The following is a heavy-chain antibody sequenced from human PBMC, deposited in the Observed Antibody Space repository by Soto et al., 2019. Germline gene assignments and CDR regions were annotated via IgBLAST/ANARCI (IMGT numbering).Heavy chain of an antibody. CDR1: GDTFSFYS. D-gene: IGHD3-10*01. CDR2: INPILSMS. V-gene: IGHV1-69*02. CDR3: ASSYGSGYRAFDY. Sequence: QVQLVQSGAEVKKPGSSVRVSCKASGDTFSFYSINWVRQAPGLGLEWLGRINPILSMSNYAQRFQGRLTXTXDXXTSTAYMELSSLRSEDTAMYYCASSYGSGYRAFDYWGQGALVTVSS. J-gene: IGHJ4*02.